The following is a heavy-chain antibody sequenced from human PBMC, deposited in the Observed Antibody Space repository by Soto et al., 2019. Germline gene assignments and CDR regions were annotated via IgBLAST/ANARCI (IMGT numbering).Heavy chain of an antibody. CDR2: INHSGST. D-gene: IGHD6-25*01. V-gene: IGHV4-34*01. CDR3: ARYKRLIADY. J-gene: IGHJ4*02. CDR1: RGSFSGYY. Sequence: SETLSLTCAVYRGSFSGYYWSWIRQPPGKGLEWIGEINHSGSTNYNPSLKSRLTISVDTSKNQFSLKLSSVTAADTVVYYCARYKRLIADYWGQGTLVTVAS.